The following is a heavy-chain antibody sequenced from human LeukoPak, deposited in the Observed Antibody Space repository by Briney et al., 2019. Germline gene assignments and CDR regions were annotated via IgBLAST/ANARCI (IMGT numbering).Heavy chain of an antibody. CDR3: ARAAGPDYSNYGLLWDF. CDR2: INWNGGST. J-gene: IGHJ4*02. Sequence: GGSLRLSCAASGFTFEDYGVSWVRQAPGKGLEWVSGINWNGGSTGYAGSVKGRFTISRDNAKNSLYLQLNSLRDEDTALYHCARAAGPDYSNYGLLWDFWGQGTLVTVSS. V-gene: IGHV3-20*01. CDR1: GFTFEDYG. D-gene: IGHD4-11*01.